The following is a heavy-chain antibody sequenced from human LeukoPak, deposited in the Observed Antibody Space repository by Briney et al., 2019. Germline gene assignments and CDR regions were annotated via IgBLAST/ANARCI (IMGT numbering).Heavy chain of an antibody. V-gene: IGHV4-34*01. CDR1: GGSFSGYY. CDR2: INHSGST. J-gene: IGHJ4*02. CDR3: ARDFSTYSSSWDY. Sequence: SETLSLTCAVYGGSFSGYYWSWIRQPPGKGLEWIGEINHSGSTNYNPSLKSRVTKSVDTPKNQFSLKLSAVTAADTAVYYCARDFSTYSSSWDYWGQGTLVTVSS. D-gene: IGHD6-13*01.